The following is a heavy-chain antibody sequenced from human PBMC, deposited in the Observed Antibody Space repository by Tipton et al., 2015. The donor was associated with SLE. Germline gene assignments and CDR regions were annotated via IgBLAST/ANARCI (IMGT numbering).Heavy chain of an antibody. D-gene: IGHD3-3*01. J-gene: IGHJ6*02. Sequence: TLPLTCAVYGGSFSVHYWTWSWIRQPPGKGLEWIGTIDYSGSTDYNPSLKSRVTISVDTFKNQFSLKLSSVTAADTAVYYCLRSPEYYDFWSGYPAGGMDVWGQGTTVTVSS. CDR3: LRSPEYYDFWSGYPAGGMDV. CDR2: IDYSGST. CDR1: GGSFSVHY. V-gene: IGHV4-34*01.